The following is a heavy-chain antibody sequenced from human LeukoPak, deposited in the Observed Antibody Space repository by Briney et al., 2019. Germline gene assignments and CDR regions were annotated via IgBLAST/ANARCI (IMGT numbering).Heavy chain of an antibody. V-gene: IGHV4-34*01. D-gene: IGHD1-26*01. CDR2: INHSGST. Sequence: SETLSLTCAVYGGSFNGYYWSWIRQPPGKGLEWIGEINHSGSTNYNPSLKSRVTISVDTSKNQFSLRLSSVTAADTAVYYCARDGSEGGYYYYYMDVWGKGTTVTVSS. CDR1: GGSFNGYY. J-gene: IGHJ6*03. CDR3: ARDGSEGGYYYYYMDV.